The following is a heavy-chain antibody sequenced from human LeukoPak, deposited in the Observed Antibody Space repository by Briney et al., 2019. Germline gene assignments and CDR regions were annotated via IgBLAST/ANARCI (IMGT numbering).Heavy chain of an antibody. CDR2: IHYSGNT. CDR1: GGSISGYY. CDR3: TRQSEFYYNGMDV. D-gene: IGHD3-10*01. Sequence: SETLSLTCTVSGGSISGYYWSWIRQPPGKGLEYIGYIHYSGNTNYNPSLKSRVTISVDTSKNQFSLRLSSVTAADTGVYYCTRQSEFYYNGMDVWGQGTTVTVS. J-gene: IGHJ6*02. V-gene: IGHV4-59*08.